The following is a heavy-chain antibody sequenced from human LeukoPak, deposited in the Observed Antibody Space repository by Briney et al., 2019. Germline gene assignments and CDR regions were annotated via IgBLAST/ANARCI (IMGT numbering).Heavy chain of an antibody. V-gene: IGHV3-30*18. J-gene: IGHJ4*02. CDR1: GFTFSSYG. CDR3: AKDPQRKPKYYDILTGLED. CDR2: ISYDGSNK. Sequence: GGSLRLSCAASGFTFSSYGMHWVRQAPGKGLEWVAVISYDGSNKYYADSVKGRFTISRDNSKNTLYLQMNSLRAEDTAVYYCAKDPQRKPKYYDILTGLEDWGQGTLATVSS. D-gene: IGHD3-9*01.